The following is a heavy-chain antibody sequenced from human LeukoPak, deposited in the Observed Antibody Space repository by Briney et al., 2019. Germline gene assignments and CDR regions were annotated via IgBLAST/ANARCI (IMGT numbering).Heavy chain of an antibody. CDR1: GGSISSYY. V-gene: IGHV4-4*07. D-gene: IGHD1-26*01. J-gene: IGHJ4*02. Sequence: SETLSLACTVSGGSISSYYWSWIRQPAGKGLEWIGRIYTSGSTNYNPSPKSRVTMSVDTSQNQFSLKLSSVTAADTALYFCARDNVGGGTFDYWGQGTLVTVSS. CDR2: IYTSGST. CDR3: ARDNVGGGTFDY.